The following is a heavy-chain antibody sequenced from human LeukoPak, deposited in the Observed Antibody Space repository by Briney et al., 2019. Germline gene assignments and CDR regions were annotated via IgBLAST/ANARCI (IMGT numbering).Heavy chain of an antibody. CDR3: VSFYETY. V-gene: IGHV3-74*01. Sequence: GGSLRLSCAASGNYWMLWVRQAPGKGLVWVSHINSDGSWTSYADSVKGRFTISKDNAKNTVYLQMNNLRAEDTAVYYCVSFYETYWGRGTLVTVSS. J-gene: IGHJ4*02. D-gene: IGHD2-2*01. CDR2: INSDGSWT. CDR1: GNYW.